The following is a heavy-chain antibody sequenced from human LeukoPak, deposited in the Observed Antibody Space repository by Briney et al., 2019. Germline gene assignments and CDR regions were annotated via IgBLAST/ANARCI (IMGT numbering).Heavy chain of an antibody. Sequence: GGSLRLSCAASGFTFSSYGMHWVRQAPGKGLEWVAVISYDGSNKYYADSVKGRFTVSRDNSKNTLYLQMNSLRAGDTAVYYCAKDDGGAMVRGVPDYWGQGTLVTVSS. CDR3: AKDDGGAMVRGVPDY. V-gene: IGHV3-30*18. D-gene: IGHD3-10*01. CDR1: GFTFSSYG. J-gene: IGHJ4*02. CDR2: ISYDGSNK.